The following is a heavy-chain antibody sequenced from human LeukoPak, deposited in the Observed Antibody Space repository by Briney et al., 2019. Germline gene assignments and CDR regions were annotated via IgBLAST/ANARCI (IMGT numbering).Heavy chain of an antibody. D-gene: IGHD3-9*01. J-gene: IGHJ6*03. CDR3: ARITYYDILTGYSTAMDV. Sequence: PGGSLRLSCAASGFTFSSYEMNWVRQAPGKGLEWVSYISSSSSTIYYADSVKGRFTISRDNAKNSLYLQMNSLRAEDTAVYYCARITYYDILTGYSTAMDVWGKGTTVTVSS. CDR2: ISSSSSTI. V-gene: IGHV3-48*03. CDR1: GFTFSSYE.